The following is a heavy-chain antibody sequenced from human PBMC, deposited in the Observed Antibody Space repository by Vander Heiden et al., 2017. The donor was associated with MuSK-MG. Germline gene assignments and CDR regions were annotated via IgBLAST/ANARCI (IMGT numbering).Heavy chain of an antibody. Sequence: EVRLVESGGGVVQPGGSLSLSCAASGFTSSTHWMYWVRQAPGKGRVWVSHINSDGSSTTYADSVKGRFTISRDNAKSTLYLQMNSLRAEDTAVYYCTRVSDPITGTSNTIDYWGQGTLVTVSS. CDR3: TRVSDPITGTSNTIDY. D-gene: IGHD1-20*01. CDR2: INSDGSST. V-gene: IGHV3-74*01. J-gene: IGHJ4*02. CDR1: GFTSSTHW.